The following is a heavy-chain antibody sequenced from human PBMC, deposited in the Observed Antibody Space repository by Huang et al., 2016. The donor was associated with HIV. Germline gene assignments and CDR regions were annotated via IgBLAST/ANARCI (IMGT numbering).Heavy chain of an antibody. D-gene: IGHD3-10*01. V-gene: IGHV4-39*01. J-gene: IGHJ4*02. CDR3: ARHFGSWSGYFDS. CDR2: IHYSWDA. Sequence: QLQLQESGPGLVRPSETLSLICTVSGGSITGSNYYWGWFRQPPGKGLEWIGSIHYSWDASSTPSLKSRVTMSVDTSKNRFSLDIRSVAVADTAIYYCARHFGSWSGYFDSWGQGTLVPVSS. CDR1: GGSITGSNYY.